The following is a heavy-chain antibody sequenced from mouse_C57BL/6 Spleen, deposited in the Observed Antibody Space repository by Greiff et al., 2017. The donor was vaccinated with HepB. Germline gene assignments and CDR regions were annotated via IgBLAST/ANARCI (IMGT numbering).Heavy chain of an antibody. CDR2: ISDGGSYT. Sequence: EVMLVESGGGLVKPGGSLKLSCAASGFTFSSYAMSWVRQTPEKRLEWVATISDGGSYTYYPDNVKGRFTISRDNAKNNLYLQMSHLKSEDTAMYYCASYYLAYWGQGTLVTVSA. V-gene: IGHV5-4*03. CDR1: GFTFSSYA. D-gene: IGHD2-1*01. J-gene: IGHJ3*01. CDR3: ASYYLAY.